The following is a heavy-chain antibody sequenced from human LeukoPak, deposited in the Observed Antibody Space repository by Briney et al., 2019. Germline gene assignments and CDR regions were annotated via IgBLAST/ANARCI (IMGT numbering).Heavy chain of an antibody. D-gene: IGHD1-20*01. CDR3: AGHHYYNWNDADLTRFDY. V-gene: IGHV3-74*01. J-gene: IGHJ4*02. Sequence: DPGGSLRLSCAASGFTFSSYWMHWVRQAPGKGLVWVSRISSDGSSTSYADSVKGRFTISRDNAKNTLYLQMNSLRAEDTAVYYCAGHHYYNWNDADLTRFDYWGQGTLVTVSS. CDR1: GFTFSSYW. CDR2: ISSDGSST.